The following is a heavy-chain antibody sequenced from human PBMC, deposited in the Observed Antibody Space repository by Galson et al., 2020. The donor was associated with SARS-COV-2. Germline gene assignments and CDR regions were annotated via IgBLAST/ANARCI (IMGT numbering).Heavy chain of an antibody. V-gene: IGHV4-4*02. J-gene: IGHJ6*02. CDR2: IHHGRSP. CDR3: ARDPRAYDNALLYYGVDV. CDR1: GVSITSNNW. Sequence: SETLSLTCAVSGVSITSNNWWIWVRQTTGRGLEWIGEIHHGRSPNYNPSLRSRVTISIDTSKNQFSLRLNSVTAADTAVYFCARDPRAYDNALLYYGVDVWGQGTSVTVTS. D-gene: IGHD3-16*01.